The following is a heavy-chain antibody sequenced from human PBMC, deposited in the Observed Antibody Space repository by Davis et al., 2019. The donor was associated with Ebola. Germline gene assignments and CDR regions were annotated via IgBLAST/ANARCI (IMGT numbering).Heavy chain of an antibody. V-gene: IGHV4-34*01. D-gene: IGHD3-9*01. J-gene: IGHJ5*02. CDR2: INHSGST. Sequence: MPSETLSLTCAVYGGSFSGYHWSWIPQPPGKGLEWIGEINHSGSTNYNPSLKSRVTISVDTSTNQFSLKLSCVTAADTSVYYCARVKTYYDILNDRWKWLDPWGLGTLVTVSS. CDR3: ARVKTYYDILNDRWKWLDP. CDR1: GGSFSGYH.